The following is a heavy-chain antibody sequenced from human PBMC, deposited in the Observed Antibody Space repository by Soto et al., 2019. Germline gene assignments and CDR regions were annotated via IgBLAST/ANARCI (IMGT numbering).Heavy chain of an antibody. J-gene: IGHJ6*03. CDR1: GYTFTSYG. CDR2: ISAYNGNT. Sequence: ASVKVSCKASGYTFTSYGISWVRQAPGQGLEWMGWISAYNGNTNYAQKLQGRVTMTTDTSTSTAYMELRSLRSDDTAVYYCASGNYGDYGGLNYYYYLDVWGKGTTVTVSS. D-gene: IGHD4-17*01. V-gene: IGHV1-18*01. CDR3: ASGNYGDYGGLNYYYYLDV.